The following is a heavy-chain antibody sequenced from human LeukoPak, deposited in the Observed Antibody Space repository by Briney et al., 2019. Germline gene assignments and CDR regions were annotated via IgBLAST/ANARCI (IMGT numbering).Heavy chain of an antibody. V-gene: IGHV3-33*01. CDR3: ARQYSGYENIDY. CDR2: IWYDGSNK. CDR1: GFTFSSYG. J-gene: IGHJ4*02. Sequence: GGSLRLSCAASGFTFSSYGMHWVRQAPGKGLEWVAVIWYDGSNKYYADSVKGRFTISRDNSKNTLYLQMNSLRAEDTAVYYCARQYSGYENIDYWGQGTLVTVSS. D-gene: IGHD5-12*01.